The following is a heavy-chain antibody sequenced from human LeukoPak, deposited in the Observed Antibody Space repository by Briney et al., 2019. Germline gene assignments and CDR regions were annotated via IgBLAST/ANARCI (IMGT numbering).Heavy chain of an antibody. V-gene: IGHV3-21*01. CDR3: ARVLAWDAFDI. D-gene: IGHD2/OR15-2a*01. Sequence: GGSLRLSCAASGFNFTNYNMNWVGQAPGKGLEWVSSIHSSSGSIYYADSLKGRFTISRDNAKNSLYLQMNSLRAEDTAVYYCARVLAWDAFDIWSQGTMVTVSS. J-gene: IGHJ3*02. CDR1: GFNFTNYN. CDR2: IHSSSGSI.